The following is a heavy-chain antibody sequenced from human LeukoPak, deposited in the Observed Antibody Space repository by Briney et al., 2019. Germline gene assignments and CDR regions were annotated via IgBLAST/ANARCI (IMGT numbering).Heavy chain of an antibody. V-gene: IGHV3-74*01. D-gene: IGHD3-10*01. CDR2: IHTDGVST. J-gene: IGHJ6*03. CDR1: GFTFSNYW. Sequence: GGSLRLSCAASGFTFSNYWMHWVRQAPGKGLVWVSRIHTDGVSTTCADSVKGRFTISRDNAKNTLYLQMNSLRAEDTAVYYCARGSVGLGELLGHGYMDVWGKGTTVTISS. CDR3: ARGSVGLGELLGHGYMDV.